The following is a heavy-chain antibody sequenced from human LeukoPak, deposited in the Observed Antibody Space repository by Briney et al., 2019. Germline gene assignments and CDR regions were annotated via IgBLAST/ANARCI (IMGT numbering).Heavy chain of an antibody. CDR3: ARDQFLDY. CDR1: GFTVSSNY. Sequence: GGSLRLSCAASGFTVSSNYMSWVRQAPGRGLEWVSSISRGGSSKYSADSVKGRFTISRDNAKNSLDLQMDSLRAEDTAVYYCARDQFLDYWGQGTLVTVSS. V-gene: IGHV3-11*01. J-gene: IGHJ4*02. CDR2: ISRGGSSK.